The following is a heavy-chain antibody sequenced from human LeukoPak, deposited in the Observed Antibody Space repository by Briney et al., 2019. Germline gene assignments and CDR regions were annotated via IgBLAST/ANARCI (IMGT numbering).Heavy chain of an antibody. J-gene: IGHJ4*02. D-gene: IGHD7-27*01. CDR2: ITSRSTT. V-gene: IGHV3-23*01. Sequence: PGGPLRLSCAASGFTFSSYAMNWVRQAPGKGLEWVSGITSRSTTYYADSVKGRFTISRDNSKNMVWLQINSPTAEDTATYYCAKDGNWARFEDWGQGTLVTVSS. CDR3: AKDGNWARFED. CDR1: GFTFSSYA.